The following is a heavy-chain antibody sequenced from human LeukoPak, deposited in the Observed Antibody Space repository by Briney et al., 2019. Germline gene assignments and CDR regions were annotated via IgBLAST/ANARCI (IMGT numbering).Heavy chain of an antibody. D-gene: IGHD3-10*01. J-gene: IGHJ4*02. V-gene: IGHV3-30*04. CDR1: GFTFSSYA. CDR3: ARDQRKSYYYGSGFDY. CDR2: ISYDESNQ. Sequence: GRFLRLSCAASGFTFSSYAVHWVRQAPGKGLEWVAVISYDESNQYYADSVKGRFTISRDNSRNTLYLQMNSLRAEDTAVYYCARDQRKSYYYGSGFDYWGQGTLVTVSS.